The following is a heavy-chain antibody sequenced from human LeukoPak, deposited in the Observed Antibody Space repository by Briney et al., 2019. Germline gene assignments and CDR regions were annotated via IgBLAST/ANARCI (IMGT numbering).Heavy chain of an antibody. D-gene: IGHD2-2*01. CDR1: GFTFSSNY. CDR3: ASMHQYCSCTSCDLYDY. Sequence: GGSLRLSCAASGFTFSSNYMSWVRQAPGKGLEWVSVIYSGGSTYYSDSVKGRFTISRDNSKSKLYLQMNSLRAEDTAVYYCASMHQYCSCTSCDLYDYWGQGTLVTVSS. V-gene: IGHV3-66*02. J-gene: IGHJ4*02. CDR2: IYSGGST.